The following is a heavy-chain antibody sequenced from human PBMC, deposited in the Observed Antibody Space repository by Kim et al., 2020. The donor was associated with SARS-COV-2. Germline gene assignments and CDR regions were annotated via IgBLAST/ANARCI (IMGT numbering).Heavy chain of an antibody. Sequence: ASVKVSCKASGYTFTSYAIHWVRQAPGQRLEWMGWINAGNGNTKYSERFQGRVTITRDTSASTVYMEMSSLRSDDTAVYFCARDRTGVAATDYWGQGTLV. CDR1: GYTFTSYA. CDR3: ARDRTGVAATDY. D-gene: IGHD6-19*01. CDR2: INAGNGNT. V-gene: IGHV1-3*01. J-gene: IGHJ4*02.